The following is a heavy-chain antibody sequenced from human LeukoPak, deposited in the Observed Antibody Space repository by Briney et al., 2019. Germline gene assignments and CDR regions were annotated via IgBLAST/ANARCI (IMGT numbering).Heavy chain of an antibody. D-gene: IGHD6-13*01. CDR1: GYTFTGYY. J-gene: IGHJ4*02. V-gene: IGHV1-2*02. CDR3: ARVPPAIAAAGSWYFDS. Sequence: ASVTVSCTASGYTFTGYYMHWVRQAPGQGLEWMGGINPNSGGKNYAQMFHGRVTITRDTTISTAYMELSRPRADATALYYGARVPPAIAAAGSWYFDSWGQGTLVTVSS. CDR2: INPNSGGK.